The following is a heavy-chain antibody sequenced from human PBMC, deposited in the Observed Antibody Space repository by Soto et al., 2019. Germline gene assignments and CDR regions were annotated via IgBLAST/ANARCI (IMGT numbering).Heavy chain of an antibody. J-gene: IGHJ4*02. Sequence: SVKVSCKTSGETFSRYAISWVRKDPGQGLEWMGGIIPIFGTANYAQKFQGRVTITADESTSTAYMELSSLRSEDTAVYYCARVPDPYSSGYCFDYWGQGTLVTVSS. CDR2: IIPIFGTA. D-gene: IGHD3-22*01. V-gene: IGHV1-69*13. CDR1: GETFSRYA. CDR3: ARVPDPYSSGYCFDY.